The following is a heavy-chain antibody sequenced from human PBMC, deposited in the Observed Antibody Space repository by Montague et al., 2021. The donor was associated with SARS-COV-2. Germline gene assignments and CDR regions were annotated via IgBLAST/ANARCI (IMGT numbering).Heavy chain of an antibody. CDR2: IYYSGST. D-gene: IGHD4/OR15-4a*01. Sequence: SETLSLTCTVSGDSISSSSYFWGWTRQPPGKGLEWIGSIYYSGSTYYNPSLKSRVTISVDTSKNQFSLNLDSVTASDTAMYYCARVISAVAGANFYFDYWGQGTLVTVSS. CDR3: ARVISAVAGANFYFDY. J-gene: IGHJ4*02. CDR1: GDSISSSSYF. V-gene: IGHV4-39*01.